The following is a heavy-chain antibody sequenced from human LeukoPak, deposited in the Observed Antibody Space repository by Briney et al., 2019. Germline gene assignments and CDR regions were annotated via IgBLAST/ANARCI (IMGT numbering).Heavy chain of an antibody. CDR3: ARLTTEFDY. V-gene: IGHV4-59*01. Sequence: SETLSLTCTVSGVSISSYYWSWIRQPPGKGLEWIGYIYYSGSTNYNPSLKSRVTISVDTSKNQFSLKLSSVTAADTAVYYCARLTTEFDYWGQGTLVTVSS. J-gene: IGHJ4*02. CDR1: GVSISSYY. D-gene: IGHD4-11*01. CDR2: IYYSGST.